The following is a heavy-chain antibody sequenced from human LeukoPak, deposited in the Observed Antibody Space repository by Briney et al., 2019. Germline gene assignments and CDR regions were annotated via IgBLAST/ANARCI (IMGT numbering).Heavy chain of an antibody. CDR1: GFTFSSYA. V-gene: IGHV3-23*01. CDR2: ISGSGGST. CDR3: AKDRGYYYGSGSYYSY. D-gene: IGHD3-10*01. Sequence: GGSLRLSCAASGFTFSSYAMSWARQAPGKGLEWVSAISGSGGSTYYADSVKGRFTISRDNSKNTLYLQMNSLRAEDTAVYYCAKDRGYYYGSGSYYSYWGQGTLVTVSS. J-gene: IGHJ4*02.